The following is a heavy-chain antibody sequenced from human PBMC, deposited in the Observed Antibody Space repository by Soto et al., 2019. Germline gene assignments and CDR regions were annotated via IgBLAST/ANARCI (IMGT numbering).Heavy chain of an antibody. CDR1: GFTVSSNY. CDR2: IYSGGST. D-gene: IGHD3-9*01. Sequence: GGSLRLSCAASGFTVSSNYMSWVHQAPGKGLEWVSVIYSGGSTYYADSVKGRFTISRDNSKNTRYLQMNSLRAEDTAVYYCARGRSTYDILTHPTPGLYYYYGMDVWGQGTTVTVSS. CDR3: ARGRSTYDILTHPTPGLYYYYGMDV. V-gene: IGHV3-53*01. J-gene: IGHJ6*02.